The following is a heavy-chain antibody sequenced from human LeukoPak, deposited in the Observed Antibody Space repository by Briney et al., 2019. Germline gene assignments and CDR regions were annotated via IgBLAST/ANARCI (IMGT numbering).Heavy chain of an antibody. CDR3: AKRQGSGYSGYDLSYFDY. CDR2: ISGSGGST. Sequence: QPGGSLRLSCAASGFTFSSYAMSWVRQAPGKGLEWVSAISGSGGSTYYADSVKGRFTISRDNSKNTLYLQMNSLRAEDTAVYYCAKRQGSGYSGYDLSYFDYWGQGTLVTVSS. V-gene: IGHV3-23*01. CDR1: GFTFSSYA. D-gene: IGHD5-12*01. J-gene: IGHJ4*02.